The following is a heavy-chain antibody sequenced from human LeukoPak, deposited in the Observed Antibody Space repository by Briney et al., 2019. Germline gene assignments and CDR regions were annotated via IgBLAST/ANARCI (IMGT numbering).Heavy chain of an antibody. D-gene: IGHD2-2*01. CDR1: GYTFTSYD. J-gene: IGHJ6*02. V-gene: IGHV1-8*01. CDR2: MNPNSGNT. CDR3: ARAVVVPAVHYYYGMDV. Sequence: ASVKVSCKASGYTFTSYDINWVRQATGQGLEWMGWMNPNSGNTGYAQKFQGRATMTRNTSISTAYMELSSLRSEDTAVYYCARAVVVPAVHYYYGMDVWGQGTTVTVSS.